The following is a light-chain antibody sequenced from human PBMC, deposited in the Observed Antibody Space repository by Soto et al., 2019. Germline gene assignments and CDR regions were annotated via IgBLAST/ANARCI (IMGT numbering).Light chain of an antibody. J-gene: IGKJ1*01. V-gene: IGKV3-20*01. Sequence: QSPSSESSSPSKIATTSSLASQNVDSNYLAWYQQKPGQAPRIIIFGASGRATGIPDRFSGSGSGTDFTLTISRLEPEDFAVYYCQQYGSLSWTFGQGTKVDIK. CDR1: QNVDSNY. CDR3: QQYGSLSWT. CDR2: GAS.